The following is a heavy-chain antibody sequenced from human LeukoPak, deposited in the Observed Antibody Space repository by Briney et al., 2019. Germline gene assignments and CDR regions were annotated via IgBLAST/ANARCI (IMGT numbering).Heavy chain of an antibody. D-gene: IGHD3-10*01. J-gene: IGHJ4*01. Sequence: GGSLRLSCAASGFTVGSNTMSWVRQAPGKGLEWVSIIYSGGSTSYADSVKGRFTISRDNSKNTLYLQMNSLRTEDTAVYYCAREEVRGDLDYWGQGTLVSVSS. CDR2: IYSGGST. CDR3: AREEVRGDLDY. V-gene: IGHV3-66*01. CDR1: GFTVGSNT.